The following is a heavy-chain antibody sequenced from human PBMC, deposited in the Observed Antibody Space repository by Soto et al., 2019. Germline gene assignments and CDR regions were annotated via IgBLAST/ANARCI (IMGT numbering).Heavy chain of an antibody. V-gene: IGHV4-61*08. CDR3: ARRYGDCFDY. CDR2: IYYSAST. J-gene: IGHJ4*02. D-gene: IGHD4-17*01. Sequence: SETLSLTCAVSGGSIRSGGYYWSWIRQHPGKGLEWIGYIYYSASTDYNPSLKSRVTVSVDTSKNQFSLKLSSVTAADTAVYYCARRYGDCFDYWGQGTLVTVSS. CDR1: GGSIRSGGYY.